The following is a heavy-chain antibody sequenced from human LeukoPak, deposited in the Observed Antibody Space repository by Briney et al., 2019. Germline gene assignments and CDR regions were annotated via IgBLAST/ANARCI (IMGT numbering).Heavy chain of an antibody. Sequence: PSETLSLTCTVSGGSISSGSYYWSWIRQPPGKGLEWIVYIYYSGSTNYNPSLKSRVTISVDTSKNQFSLKLSSVTAADTAVYYCARDGTMYLGYDFWSGYSPYYYYYMDVWGKGTTVTVSS. D-gene: IGHD3-3*01. CDR3: ARDGTMYLGYDFWSGYSPYYYYYMDV. V-gene: IGHV4-61*01. CDR1: GGSISSGSYY. J-gene: IGHJ6*03. CDR2: IYYSGST.